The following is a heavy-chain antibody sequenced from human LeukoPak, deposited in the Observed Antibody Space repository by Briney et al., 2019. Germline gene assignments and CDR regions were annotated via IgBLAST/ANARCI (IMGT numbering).Heavy chain of an antibody. D-gene: IGHD6-13*01. V-gene: IGHV3-33*01. CDR2: IWYDASNK. J-gene: IGHJ5*02. CDR3: VRGVGVSRFNYFDP. Sequence: GGSLRPSCAASGFTFSSFGMHWVRQAPGKGLEWVAVIWYDASNKYYADSVKGRFTISRDNSKNTLFLQMNSLRDDDTAVYYCVRGVGVSRFNYFDPWGQGTLVIVSS. CDR1: GFTFSSFG.